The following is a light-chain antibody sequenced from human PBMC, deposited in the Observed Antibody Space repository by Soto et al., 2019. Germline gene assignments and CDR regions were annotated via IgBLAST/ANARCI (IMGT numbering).Light chain of an antibody. V-gene: IGKV3-20*01. CDR3: QQYGSSPRT. CDR2: GAS. CDR1: QSVSSSY. J-gene: IGKJ1*01. Sequence: IVLTQSPCTLSSSPGERAALSCGASQSVSSSYLAWYQQKNGQAPRLLIYGASNRATGIPDRFSGSGYGTDFNLTISRLETEDFAVYYCQQYGSSPRTFGQGTKVDIK.